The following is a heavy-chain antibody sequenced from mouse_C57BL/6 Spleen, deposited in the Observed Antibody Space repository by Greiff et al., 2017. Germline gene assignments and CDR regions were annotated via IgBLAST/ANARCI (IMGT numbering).Heavy chain of an antibody. J-gene: IGHJ2*01. V-gene: IGHV1-74*01. CDR2: IHPSDSDT. CDR3: AIGEGVDY. Sequence: QVQLQQPGAELVKPGASVKVSCKASGYTFTSYWMHWVKQRPGQGLEWIGRIHPSDSDTNYNHKFKGKATLTVDNSSSTDYKHLSSLTTEDSAVYCCAIGEGVDYWGQGTTLTVSS. CDR1: GYTFTSYW.